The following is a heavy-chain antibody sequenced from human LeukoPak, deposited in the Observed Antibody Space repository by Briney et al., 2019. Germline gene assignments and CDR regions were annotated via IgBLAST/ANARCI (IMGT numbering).Heavy chain of an antibody. Sequence: KASETLSLTCTVSGGSISSYYWGWIRQPPGKGLDWIGTIYYSGNTYYNPSLKSRVTISVDTSKNQFSLKLSSVTAADTAVYYCARHVSGTHHEWGQGTLVIVSS. CDR1: GGSISSYY. D-gene: IGHD1-1*01. CDR3: ARHVSGTHHE. CDR2: IYYSGNT. V-gene: IGHV4-39*01. J-gene: IGHJ4*02.